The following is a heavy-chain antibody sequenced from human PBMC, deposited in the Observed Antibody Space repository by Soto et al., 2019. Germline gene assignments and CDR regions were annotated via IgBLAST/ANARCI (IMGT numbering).Heavy chain of an antibody. CDR3: ARLRGYSGYEFDY. D-gene: IGHD5-12*01. J-gene: IGHJ4*02. Sequence: SETLSLTCTVSGGSISSYYWSWIRQPPGKGLEWIGYIYYSGSTNYNPSLESRVTISVDTSKNQFSLRLSSVTAADTAVYYCARLRGYSGYEFDYWGQGTLVTVSS. CDR2: IYYSGST. V-gene: IGHV4-59*08. CDR1: GGSISSYY.